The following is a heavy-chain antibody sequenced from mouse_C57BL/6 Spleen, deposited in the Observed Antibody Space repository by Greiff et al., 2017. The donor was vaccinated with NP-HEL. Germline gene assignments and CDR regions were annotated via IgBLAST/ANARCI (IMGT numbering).Heavy chain of an antibody. CDR2: IYPGDGDT. CDR1: GYAFSSSW. V-gene: IGHV1-82*01. CDR3: ARRGTRWYFDV. Sequence: QVQLKQSGPELVKPGASVKISCKASGYAFSSSWMNWVKQRPGKGLEWIGRIYPGDGDTNYNGKFKGKATLTADKSASTAYMQLSSLTSEDSAVYFCARRGTRWYFDVWGTGTTVTVSS. D-gene: IGHD3-3*01. J-gene: IGHJ1*03.